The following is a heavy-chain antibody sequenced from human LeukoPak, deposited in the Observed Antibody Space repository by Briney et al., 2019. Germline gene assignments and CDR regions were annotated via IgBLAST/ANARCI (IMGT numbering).Heavy chain of an antibody. CDR1: GYTFTGYY. Sequence: ASVKVSCKASGYTFTGYYMHWVRQAPGQGLEWMGWINPNSGGTNYAQKFQGWVTMTRDTSISTAYMELSRLRSDDTAVYYRAREAADTYSGYDYWGQRTLLTVSS. J-gene: IGHJ4*02. D-gene: IGHD5-12*01. V-gene: IGHV1-2*04. CDR3: AREAADTYSGYDY. CDR2: INPNSGGT.